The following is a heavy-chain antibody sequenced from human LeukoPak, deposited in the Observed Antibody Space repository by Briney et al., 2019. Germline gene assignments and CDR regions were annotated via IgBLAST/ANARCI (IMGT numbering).Heavy chain of an antibody. CDR2: IIPIFGTA. J-gene: IGHJ4*02. D-gene: IGHD3-22*01. CDR3: ARDNYYDSSGYIFDY. Sequence: GASVKVSCKASGGTFSSYAISWVRQAPGQGLEWMGGIIPIFGTANYAQKFQGRVTITADESTSTAYMELSSLRSEDTAVYYCARDNYYDSSGYIFDYWGQGTLVTVSS. V-gene: IGHV1-69*13. CDR1: GGTFSSYA.